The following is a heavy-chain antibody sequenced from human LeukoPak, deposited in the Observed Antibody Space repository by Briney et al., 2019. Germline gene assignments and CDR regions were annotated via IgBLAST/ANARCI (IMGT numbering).Heavy chain of an antibody. D-gene: IGHD6-6*01. CDR3: ARDGQQLVPHYYYMDV. V-gene: IGHV1-18*01. CDR2: ISAYNGHT. Sequence: ASVKVSCKASGYTFANYGISWVRQAPGQGLEWMGWISAYNGHTNYAQKLQDRLTMTTDTSTSTAYMELRSLRSDDTAVYYCARDGQQLVPHYYYMDVWGEGTTVTVSS. J-gene: IGHJ6*03. CDR1: GYTFANYG.